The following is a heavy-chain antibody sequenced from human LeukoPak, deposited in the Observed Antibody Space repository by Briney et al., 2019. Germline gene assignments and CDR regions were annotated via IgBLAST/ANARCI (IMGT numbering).Heavy chain of an antibody. V-gene: IGHV4-39*01. CDR2: IYYSKNT. CDR1: GGSIGSSSAY. Sequence: PSVTLSLTCTVSGGSIGSSSAYWGWIRQPPGKGLECIGSIYYSKNTYYNPSLKSRVTISADTSKNQFSLTLGSVSATDTAVYYCVSPRGFSYRYFDYWGQGTLVTVSS. J-gene: IGHJ4*02. D-gene: IGHD5-18*01. CDR3: VSPRGFSYRYFDY.